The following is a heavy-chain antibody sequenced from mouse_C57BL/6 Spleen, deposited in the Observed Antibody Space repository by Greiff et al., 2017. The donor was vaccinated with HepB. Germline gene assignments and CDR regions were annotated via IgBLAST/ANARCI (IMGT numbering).Heavy chain of an antibody. V-gene: IGHV5-9-1*02. Sequence: EVQRVESGEGLVKPGGSLKLSCAASGFTFSSYAMSWVRQTPEKRLEWVAYISSGGDYIYYADTVKGRFTISRDNARNTLYLQMSSLKSEDTAMYYCTRDRNYYGSSYDYAMDYWGQGTSVTVSS. CDR1: GFTFSSYA. CDR3: TRDRNYYGSSYDYAMDY. CDR2: ISSGGDYI. D-gene: IGHD1-1*01. J-gene: IGHJ4*01.